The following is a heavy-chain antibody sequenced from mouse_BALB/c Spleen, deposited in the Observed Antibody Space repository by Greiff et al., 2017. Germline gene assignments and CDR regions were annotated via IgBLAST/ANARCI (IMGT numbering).Heavy chain of an antibody. D-gene: IGHD1-1*01. Sequence: VQLVESGPGLVAPSQSLSITCTVSGFSLTSYGVHWVRQPPGKGLEWLGVIWAGGSTNYNSALMSRLSISKDNSKSQVFLKMNSLQTDDTAMYYCASHYYGSSYWFAYWGQGTLVTVSA. J-gene: IGHJ3*01. CDR1: GFSLTSYG. CDR3: ASHYYGSSYWFAY. V-gene: IGHV2-9*02. CDR2: IWAGGST.